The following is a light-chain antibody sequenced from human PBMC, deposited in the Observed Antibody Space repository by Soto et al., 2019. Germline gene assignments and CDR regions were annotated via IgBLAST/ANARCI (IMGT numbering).Light chain of an antibody. Sequence: EIVMTQSPATLSVSPGESATLSCRASQSVNNNLACHQQKPGQAPRLLIYGSSTRATDIPARFSGSGSGTEFTLTISSLQSEDFAVYYCQQYNKWPWTFGQGTKVEIK. CDR1: QSVNNN. CDR3: QQYNKWPWT. V-gene: IGKV3-15*01. J-gene: IGKJ1*01. CDR2: GSS.